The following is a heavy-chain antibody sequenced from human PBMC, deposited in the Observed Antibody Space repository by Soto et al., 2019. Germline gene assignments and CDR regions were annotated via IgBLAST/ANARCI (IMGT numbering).Heavy chain of an antibody. CDR1: GYPVTAYY. Sequence: QLHLVQSGAVVKKPGASVTVSCSASGYPVTAYYMHWVRQAPGRGLEWMGGVNPATGAAKYTQTCQGRVTMTRDTSTSTVFMELSGPTSEDTAVFYWARGGGVGVAGSAAFDMWGQGTLVTVSS. V-gene: IGHV1-2*02. CDR3: ARGGGVGVAGSAAFDM. D-gene: IGHD3-3*01. CDR2: VNPATGAA. J-gene: IGHJ3*02.